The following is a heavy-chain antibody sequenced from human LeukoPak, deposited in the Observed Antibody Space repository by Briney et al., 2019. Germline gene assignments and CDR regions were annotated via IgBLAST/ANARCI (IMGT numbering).Heavy chain of an antibody. CDR3: ARGGLLRYSSSWTPFDY. CDR1: GYTFTSYG. J-gene: IGHJ4*02. V-gene: IGHV1-18*01. CDR2: ISAYNGNT. D-gene: IGHD6-13*01. Sequence: GASVKVSCKASGYTFTSYGISWVRQAPGQGLEWMGWISAYNGNTNYAQKLQGRVTMTTDTSTSTAYMELRSLRSDDTAVYYCARGGLLRYSSSWTPFDYWGQGTLVTVYS.